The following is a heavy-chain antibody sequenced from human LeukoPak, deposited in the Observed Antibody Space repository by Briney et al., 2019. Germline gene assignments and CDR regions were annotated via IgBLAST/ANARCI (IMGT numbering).Heavy chain of an antibody. J-gene: IGHJ4*02. Sequence: GESLKISCQGSGYTFTAYWIGWVRQMPGKGLEWVGIIHPGDSDTRYSPSFQGQVTISADKSITTAYLQWSSLKASDTAIYYCATTSRHFDYWGQGTLLTVSS. V-gene: IGHV5-51*01. D-gene: IGHD6-6*01. CDR1: GYTFTAYW. CDR2: IHPGDSDT. CDR3: ATTSRHFDY.